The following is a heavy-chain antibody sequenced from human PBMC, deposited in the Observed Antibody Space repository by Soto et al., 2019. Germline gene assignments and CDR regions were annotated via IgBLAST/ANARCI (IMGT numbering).Heavy chain of an antibody. CDR1: RGTFSRYA. D-gene: IGHD3-10*01. CDR2: ISPIFGTA. Sequence: SVKVSCKASRGTFSRYAISWVRQAPGQRLEWMGGISPIFGTANYAQKFQGRVTITADGSTSKAYMELSSLRSEDTAVYYCARRKDPVRGVIITFGWFDPWGQGTLVTVSS. CDR3: ARRKDPVRGVIITFGWFDP. J-gene: IGHJ5*02. V-gene: IGHV1-69*13.